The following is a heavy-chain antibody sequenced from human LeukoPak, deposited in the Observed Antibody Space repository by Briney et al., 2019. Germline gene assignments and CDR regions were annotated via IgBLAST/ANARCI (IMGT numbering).Heavy chain of an antibody. V-gene: IGHV4-34*01. D-gene: IGHD2-15*01. CDR3: ARSSATRSYYYYYGMDV. CDR2: INHSGST. CDR1: GGSFSGYY. J-gene: IGHJ6*02. Sequence: SETLSLTCAVYGGSFSGYYWSWIRQPPGKGLEWIGEINHSGSTNYNPSLKSRVTISVDTSKNQFSLKLSSVTAADTAVYYCARSSATRSYYYYYGMDVWGQGTTVTVSS.